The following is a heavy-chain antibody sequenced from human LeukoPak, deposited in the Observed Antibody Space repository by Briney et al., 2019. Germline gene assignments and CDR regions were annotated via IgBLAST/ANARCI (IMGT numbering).Heavy chain of an antibody. J-gene: IGHJ4*02. V-gene: IGHV1-69*04. CDR3: AREKAQLVVGTPDY. Sequence: SVKVSCKASGGTFSSYAISWVRQAPGQGLEWMGRIIPILGIANYAQKFQGRVTITADESTSTAYMELSSLRSEDTAVYYCAREKAQLVVGTPDYWGQGTLVTVSS. D-gene: IGHD6-6*01. CDR1: GGTFSSYA. CDR2: IIPILGIA.